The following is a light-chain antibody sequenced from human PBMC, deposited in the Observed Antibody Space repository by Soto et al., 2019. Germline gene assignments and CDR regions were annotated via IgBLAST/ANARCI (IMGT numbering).Light chain of an antibody. V-gene: IGKV3-11*01. Sequence: PGARATLSCRASQGITTYVAWYQHKPGQAPRLLIHDASDRATGIPARFSGSGSGTDFTLTISSLEPEDFAVYYCQQRSIWPLTFGGGTKVEIK. CDR3: QQRSIWPLT. CDR1: QGITTY. J-gene: IGKJ4*01. CDR2: DAS.